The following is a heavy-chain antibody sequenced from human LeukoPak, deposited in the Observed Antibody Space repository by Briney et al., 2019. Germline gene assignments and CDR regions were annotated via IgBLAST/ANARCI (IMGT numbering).Heavy chain of an antibody. CDR1: GFTFSSYA. CDR2: ISYDGSNK. J-gene: IGHJ5*02. CDR3: ARDVSPTYYDILTGYPHGP. V-gene: IGHV3-30-3*01. D-gene: IGHD3-9*01. Sequence: GGSLRLSCAASGFTFSSYAMHWVRQAPGKGLEWVAVISYDGSNKYYADSVKGRFTISRDNSKNTLYLQMNSLRAEDTAVYYCARDVSPTYYDILTGYPHGPWGQGTLVTVSS.